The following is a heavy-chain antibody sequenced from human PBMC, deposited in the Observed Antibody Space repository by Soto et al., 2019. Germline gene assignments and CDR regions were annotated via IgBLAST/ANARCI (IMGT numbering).Heavy chain of an antibody. J-gene: IGHJ2*01. CDR2: IIPIFGTA. V-gene: IGHV1-69*06. D-gene: IGHD3-22*01. CDR1: GGTFSSYA. CDR3: AREDGNYDSRGYYPLGWYFDL. Sequence: QVQLVQSGAEVKKPGSSVKVSCKASGGTFSSYAISWVRQAPGQGLEWMGGIIPIFGTANYAQKFQGRVTITADKSTSTAYMELSSLRSEDTAVYYCAREDGNYDSRGYYPLGWYFDLWGRGTLVTVSS.